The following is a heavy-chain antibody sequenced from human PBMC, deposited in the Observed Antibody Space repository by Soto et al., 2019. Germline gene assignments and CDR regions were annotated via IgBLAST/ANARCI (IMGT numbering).Heavy chain of an antibody. Sequence: ASVKVSCKASGYTFTSYAMHWVRQAPGQRLEWMGWINAGNGNTKYSQKFQGRFTISRDNAKNSLHLQMNSLRVDDTAVYFCARGPGWEPGLSTFYALGVWGQGTTVTVS. J-gene: IGHJ6*02. CDR2: INAGNGNT. CDR1: GYTFTSYA. CDR3: ARGPGWEPGLSTFYALGV. D-gene: IGHD1-26*01. V-gene: IGHV1-3*01.